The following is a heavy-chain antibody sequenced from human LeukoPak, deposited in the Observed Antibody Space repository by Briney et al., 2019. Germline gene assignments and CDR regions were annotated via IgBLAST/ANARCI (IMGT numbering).Heavy chain of an antibody. V-gene: IGHV3-7*01. CDR3: ARDRTGIAAAGTVDY. CDR2: IKQDGSEK. Sequence: GGSLRLSCAASGFTFSSYWMSWVRQAPGKGLEWVANIKQDGSEKYYVDSVKGRFTISRDNAKNSLYLQMNSLRAEDTAVYYCARDRTGIAAAGTVDYWGQGTLVTVSS. CDR1: GFTFSSYW. J-gene: IGHJ4*02. D-gene: IGHD6-13*01.